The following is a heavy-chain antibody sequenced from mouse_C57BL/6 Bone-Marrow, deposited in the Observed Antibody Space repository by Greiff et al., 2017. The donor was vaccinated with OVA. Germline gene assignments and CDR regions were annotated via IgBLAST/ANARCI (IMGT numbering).Heavy chain of an antibody. CDR2: IYPGDGDT. D-gene: IGHD2-1*01. CDR1: GFNIKNTY. J-gene: IGHJ4*01. CDR3: ARYGTDYAMDY. V-gene: IGHV14-3*01. Sequence: VQLQQSVAELVRPGASVKLSCTASGFNIKNTYMHWVKQRPEQGLEWIGRIYPGDGDTNYNGKFKGKATLTADKSSSTAYMQLSSLTSEDSAVYFCARYGTDYAMDYWGQGTSVTVSS.